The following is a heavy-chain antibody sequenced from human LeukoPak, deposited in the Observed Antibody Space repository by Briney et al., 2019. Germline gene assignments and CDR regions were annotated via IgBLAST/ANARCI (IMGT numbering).Heavy chain of an antibody. J-gene: IGHJ6*02. V-gene: IGHV4-59*08. CDR1: GGSISSYY. CDR3: ARHGPSGTTYYYYYGMDV. Sequence: PSETLSLTCTVSGGSISSYYWSWIRQPPGKGLEWIGYTYYSGSTNYNPSLKSRVTISVDTSKNQFSLKLSSVTAADTAVYYCARHGPSGTTYYYYYGMDVWGQGTTVTVSS. CDR2: TYYSGST. D-gene: IGHD3-10*01.